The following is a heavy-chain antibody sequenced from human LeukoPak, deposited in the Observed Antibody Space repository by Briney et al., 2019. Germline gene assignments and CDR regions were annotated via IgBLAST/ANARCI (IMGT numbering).Heavy chain of an antibody. Sequence: SETLSLTCTVSGGSISSHYWNWIRQPPGKGLEWIGYIYDSGSTKYNPSLKSRVTISVDTSKNQFSLKLSSVTAADTAVYYCARDYSGSHDYWGQGTLVTVSS. J-gene: IGHJ4*02. V-gene: IGHV4-59*11. CDR2: IYDSGST. CDR1: GGSISSHY. D-gene: IGHD1-26*01. CDR3: ARDYSGSHDY.